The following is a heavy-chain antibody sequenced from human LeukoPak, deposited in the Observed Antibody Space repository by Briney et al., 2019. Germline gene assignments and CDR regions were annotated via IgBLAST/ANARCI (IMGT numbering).Heavy chain of an antibody. CDR3: ATDREQWLFDY. D-gene: IGHD6-19*01. J-gene: IGHJ4*02. V-gene: IGHV1-2*02. CDR1: GYTFTVYY. CDR2: ISPSSGGT. Sequence: ASVKVSFKASGYTFTVYYMHWVRQAPGQGLEWMGWISPSSGGTNYAQKFQGRVTMTRDTSISTAYMELSRLRSDDTAVYYCATDREQWLFDYWGQGTLVTVSS.